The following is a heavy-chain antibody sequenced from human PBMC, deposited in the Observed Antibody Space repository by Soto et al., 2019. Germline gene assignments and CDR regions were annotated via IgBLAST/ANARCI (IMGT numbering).Heavy chain of an antibody. CDR3: AASSDYVWGSYRSIDY. CDR1: GGSISSGDYY. Sequence: SETLSLTCTVSGGSISSGDYYWSWIRQAPGKGLEWIGYIYYSGSTYYNPSLKSRVTISVDTSKNQFSLKLSSVTAADTAVYYCAASSDYVWGSYRSIDYWGQGTLVTVS. J-gene: IGHJ4*02. D-gene: IGHD3-16*02. V-gene: IGHV4-30-4*01. CDR2: IYYSGST.